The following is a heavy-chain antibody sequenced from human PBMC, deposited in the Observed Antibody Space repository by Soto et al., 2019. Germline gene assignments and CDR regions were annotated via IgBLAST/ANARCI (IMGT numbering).Heavy chain of an antibody. V-gene: IGHV1-69*01. Sequence: QVQLVQSGAEVKKPGSSVKVSCKPTGGAFTNYIFDWVRQAPGQGLEWMGGIIPMFGTPKYAQTFQDRVTISADVSTGTAYMELTSLRFDDTAVYYCARGRDQPPVGLYVDSWGEGTQVTVSS. CDR3: ARGRDQPPVGLYVDS. CDR1: GGAFTNYI. D-gene: IGHD1-26*01. CDR2: IIPMFGTP. J-gene: IGHJ4*02.